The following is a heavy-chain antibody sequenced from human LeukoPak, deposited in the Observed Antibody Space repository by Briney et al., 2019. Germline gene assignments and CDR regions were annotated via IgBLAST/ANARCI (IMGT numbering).Heavy chain of an antibody. V-gene: IGHV1-2*06. D-gene: IGHD3-22*01. CDR3: ARALEYYDSSGYYYLFDY. CDR1: GYTFTGYY. Sequence: ASVKVSCKASGYTFTGYYLHWVRQAPGQGLEWMGRVNPNSGGTNNAQKFQGRVTMTRDTSISTAYMELSRLRSDDTAVYYCARALEYYDSSGYYYLFDYWGQGTLVTVSS. J-gene: IGHJ4*02. CDR2: VNPNSGGT.